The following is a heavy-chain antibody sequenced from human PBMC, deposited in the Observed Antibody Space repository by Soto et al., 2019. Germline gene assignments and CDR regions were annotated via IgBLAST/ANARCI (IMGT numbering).Heavy chain of an antibody. Sequence: LSLTCSVSGVSISSGGYSLSGIRQPPGKGLEWIGYIYHSGSTYYNPSLKSRVTISVDRSKNQFSLKLSSVTAADTAVYYCARAKRQPSFFTAMVNGAFDIWGQGTMVTVSS. D-gene: IGHD5-18*01. CDR2: IYHSGST. V-gene: IGHV4-30-2*01. CDR3: ARAKRQPSFFTAMVNGAFDI. CDR1: GVSISSGGYS. J-gene: IGHJ3*02.